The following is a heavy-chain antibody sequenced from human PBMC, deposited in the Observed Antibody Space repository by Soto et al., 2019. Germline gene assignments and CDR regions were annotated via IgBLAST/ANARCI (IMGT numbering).Heavy chain of an antibody. CDR2: ISYDGSNK. V-gene: IGHV3-30-3*01. J-gene: IGHJ4*02. Sequence: GSLRLSCAASGFTFSSYAMHWVRQAPGKGLEWVAVISYDGSNKYYADSVKGRFTISRDNSKNTLYLQMNSLRAEDTAVYYCARGVQTYYDFWSGYYSELASDYWGQGTLVTVSS. CDR1: GFTFSSYA. CDR3: ARGVQTYYDFWSGYYSELASDY. D-gene: IGHD3-3*01.